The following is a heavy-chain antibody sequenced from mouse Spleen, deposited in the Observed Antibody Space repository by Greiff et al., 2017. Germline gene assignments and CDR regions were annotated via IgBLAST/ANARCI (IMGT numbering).Heavy chain of an antibody. Sequence: EVKLQESGPELVQPGDSVKLSCKASGYSFTGYFMNWVMQRHGQGLEWIGRINPYTGDTFSNQKFKVKATLTVDKSSRTAHMELRSLTSEDSGVYYWAREAFYAMDYWGQGTSGTGSS. CDR3: AREAFYAMDY. D-gene: IGHD6-1*01. CDR1: GYSFTGYF. J-gene: IGHJ4*01. V-gene: IGHV1-20*01. CDR2: INPYTGDT.